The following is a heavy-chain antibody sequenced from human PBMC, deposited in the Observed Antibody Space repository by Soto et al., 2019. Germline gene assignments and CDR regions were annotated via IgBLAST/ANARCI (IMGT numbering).Heavy chain of an antibody. J-gene: IGHJ6*01. V-gene: IGHV5-51*04. CDR1: GYSFTSYW. CDR2: IYPGDSDT. D-gene: IGHD6-19*01. CDR3: VRSNIAVAGTALYYDYGIDL. Sequence: GESLKISCKGSGYSFTSYWIGWVRQMPGKGLEWMGIIYPGDSDTRYSPSFQGQVTISADKPISTAYLQWSSLKASDTAMYYCVRSNIAVAGTALYYDYGIDLWGQGTTVNVS.